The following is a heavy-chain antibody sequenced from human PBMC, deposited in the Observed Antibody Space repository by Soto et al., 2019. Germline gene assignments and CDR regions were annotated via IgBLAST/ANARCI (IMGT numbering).Heavy chain of an antibody. CDR1: GGTFGSYG. V-gene: IGHV1-69*01. J-gene: IGHJ5*02. D-gene: IGHD1-7*01. Sequence: QVQLVQSGTEVKKPGSSVKVSCKASGGTFGSYGFSWGRQAPGQGLEWLGGIIPIFGTTNYAQTLQGRVTVTADESTTTGYMELNSLTSEDTAVYYCAKDSPYGWDYWDWFDPWGQGTLVTVSS. CDR2: IIPIFGTT. CDR3: AKDSPYGWDYWDWFDP.